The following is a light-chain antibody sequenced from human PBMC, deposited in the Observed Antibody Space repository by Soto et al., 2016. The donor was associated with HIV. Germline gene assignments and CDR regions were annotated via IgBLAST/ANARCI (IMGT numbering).Light chain of an antibody. CDR2: DDS. J-gene: IGLJ3*02. Sequence: SYELTQPPSVSVAPGKTARVTCGGNNIGNKAVHWYQQKPGQAPVLVVYDDSHRPSGIPERFSGSNSGHTATLTISRVEAGDEADYYCQVWDSSSDHPNWVFGGGTKLTVL. CDR3: QVWDSSSDHPNWV. CDR1: NIGNKA. V-gene: IGLV3-21*03.